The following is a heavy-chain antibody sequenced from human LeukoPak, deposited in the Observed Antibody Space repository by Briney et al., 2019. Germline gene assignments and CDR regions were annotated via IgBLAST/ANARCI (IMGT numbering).Heavy chain of an antibody. D-gene: IGHD2-8*01. V-gene: IGHV3-7*01. Sequence: GGSLRLSCAASGFTFSGYWMTWVRQAPGKGLEWVANIKEDGSEKYYLDSVKGRFTISRDNAKNSLYLQMNSLRAEDTAVYYCARELRADYWGQGTLVTVSS. CDR1: GFTFSGYW. CDR2: IKEDGSEK. J-gene: IGHJ4*02. CDR3: ARELRADY.